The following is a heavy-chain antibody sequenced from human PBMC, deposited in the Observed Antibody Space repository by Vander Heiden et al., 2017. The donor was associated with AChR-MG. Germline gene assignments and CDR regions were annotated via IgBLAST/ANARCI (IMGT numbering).Heavy chain of an antibody. J-gene: IGHJ4*01. CDR3: ARGEGATGVDY. V-gene: IGHV3-13*01. CDR2: IGTAGDT. Sequence: EVQLVEPGGGLVQLAGSLSLSGAASGFTFSSYDMHWVRQATGKGLEWVSAIGTAGDTYYPGSVKGRFTISRENAKNSLYLQMNSLRAGDTAVYYCARGEGATGVDYWGQGTLVTVSS. CDR1: GFTFSSYD. D-gene: IGHD1-26*01.